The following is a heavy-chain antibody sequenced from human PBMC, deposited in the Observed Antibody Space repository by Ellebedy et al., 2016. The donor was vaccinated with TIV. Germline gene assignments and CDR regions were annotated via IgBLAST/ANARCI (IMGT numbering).Heavy chain of an antibody. Sequence: SETLSLXXAVSGDSISSGGYSWSWIRQPPGKGLEWIGYIYHSGKTYYNPSLKSRVTISVDRPKNQFSVRLNSVTAADTAVYYCARVRNYYYSSGYYWPYNWFDPWGQGTLVTVSS. D-gene: IGHD3-22*01. CDR3: ARVRNYYYSSGYYWPYNWFDP. V-gene: IGHV4-30-2*01. CDR1: GDSISSGGYS. CDR2: IYHSGKT. J-gene: IGHJ5*02.